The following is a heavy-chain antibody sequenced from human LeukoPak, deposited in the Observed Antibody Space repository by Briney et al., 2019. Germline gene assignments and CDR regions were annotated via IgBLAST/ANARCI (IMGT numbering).Heavy chain of an antibody. J-gene: IGHJ3*02. V-gene: IGHV3-74*01. CDR2: IKSDGSYT. CDR3: ARAAYRAAFDI. Sequence: GGSLRLSRAASGFTFSTYWMHWVRQAPGKGLGWVSLIKSDGSYTSYADSVKSRFTISRDNAKNTLYLQMNSLRVEDTAAYYCARAAYRAAFDIWGQGTMVTVSS. D-gene: IGHD4-11*01. CDR1: GFTFSTYW.